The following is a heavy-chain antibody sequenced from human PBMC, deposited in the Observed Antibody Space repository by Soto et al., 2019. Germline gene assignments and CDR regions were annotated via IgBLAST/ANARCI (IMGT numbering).Heavy chain of an antibody. J-gene: IGHJ4*02. CDR1: GFTFSSYW. Sequence: EVQLVESGGGLVQPGGSLRLSCAASGFTFSSYWMHWVRQAPGKGLVWVSRINSDGSSTSYADSVKGRFTISRDNAKNTLYLEMNSRRAEDTAVYYCAGGTGTYYFDYWGQGTLVTVSA. V-gene: IGHV3-74*01. D-gene: IGHD1-1*01. CDR2: INSDGSST. CDR3: AGGTGTYYFDY.